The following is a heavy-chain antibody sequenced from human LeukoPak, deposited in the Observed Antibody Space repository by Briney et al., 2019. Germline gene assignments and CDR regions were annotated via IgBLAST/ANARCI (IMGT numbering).Heavy chain of an antibody. CDR2: ISSSSSYI. D-gene: IGHD1-26*01. V-gene: IGHV3-21*01. CDR1: GFTFSSYS. Sequence: PGGSLRLSCAASGFTFSSYSMNWVRQAPGKGLEWVSSISSSSSYIYYADSVKGRFTISRDNAKNSLYLQMNSLRAEDTAVYYCARDWPYSGSPGFDYWGQGTLVTVSS. J-gene: IGHJ4*02. CDR3: ARDWPYSGSPGFDY.